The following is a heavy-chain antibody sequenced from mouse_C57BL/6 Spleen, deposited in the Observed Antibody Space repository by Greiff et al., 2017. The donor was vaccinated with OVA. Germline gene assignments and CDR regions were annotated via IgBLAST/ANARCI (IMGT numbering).Heavy chain of an antibody. CDR1: GYSFTGYF. D-gene: IGHD1-1*01. CDR3: ARSRYYGSNLYAMDY. CDR2: INPYNGDT. J-gene: IGHJ4*01. V-gene: IGHV1-20*01. Sequence: VHVKQSGPELVKPGDSVKISCKASGYSFTGYFMNWVMQSHGKSLEWIGRINPYNGDTFYNQKFKGKATLTVDKSSSTAHMELRSLTSEDSAVYYCARSRYYGSNLYAMDYWGQGTSVTVSS.